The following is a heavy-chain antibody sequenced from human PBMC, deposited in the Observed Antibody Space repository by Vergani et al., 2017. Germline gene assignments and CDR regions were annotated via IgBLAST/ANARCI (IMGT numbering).Heavy chain of an antibody. J-gene: IGHJ5*02. CDR1: GASIRSSNYY. Sequence: QLQLQESGPGLGKPSATLSLTCSVSGASIRSSNYYRGWIRQPPGKGLEWIASIYYSGSTYYNPSLKSRVTISVDTSKNQFSLKLSSVTAADTAVYFCARHSTVEWLVKLGWIDPWGQGILVTVSS. CDR2: IYYSGST. V-gene: IGHV4-39*01. CDR3: ARHSTVEWLVKLGWIDP. D-gene: IGHD6-19*01.